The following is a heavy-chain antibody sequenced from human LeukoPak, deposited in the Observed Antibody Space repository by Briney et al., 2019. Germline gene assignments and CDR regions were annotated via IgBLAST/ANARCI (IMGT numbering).Heavy chain of an antibody. CDR3: ARGDSLAAAGGPPDY. CDR2: IYTSGST. D-gene: IGHD6-13*01. J-gene: IGHJ4*02. V-gene: IGHV4-61*02. CDR1: GGSISSGSYY. Sequence: SPSQTLSLTCTVSGGSISSGSYYWSWIRQPAGKGLEWIGGIYTSGSTNYNPSLKSRVTISVDTSKNQFSLKLSSVTAADTAVYYCARGDSLAAAGGPPDYWGQGTLVTVSS.